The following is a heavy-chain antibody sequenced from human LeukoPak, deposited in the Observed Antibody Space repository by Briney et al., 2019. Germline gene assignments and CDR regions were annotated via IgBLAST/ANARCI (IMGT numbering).Heavy chain of an antibody. D-gene: IGHD5-12*01. CDR3: ARARGYSGYDNIKRYYYYYYMDV. J-gene: IGHJ6*03. Sequence: SETLSLTCTVSGGSISSYYWTWIRQPPGKGLEYIGQIYYSGSTSYNPSLKSRVTISVDTSKNQFSLKLSSVTAADTAVYYCARARGYSGYDNIKRYYYYYYMDVWGKGTTVTVSS. CDR1: GGSISSYY. CDR2: IYYSGST. V-gene: IGHV4-59*12.